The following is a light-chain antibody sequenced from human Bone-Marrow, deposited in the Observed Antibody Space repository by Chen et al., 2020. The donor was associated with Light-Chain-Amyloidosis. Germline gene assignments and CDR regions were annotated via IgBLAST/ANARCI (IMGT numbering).Light chain of an antibody. CDR1: QTIGSNY. V-gene: IGKV3-20*01. CDR2: GSS. CDR3: QQYGTSPLT. J-gene: IGKJ4*01. Sequence: EIVLTQSPGTLSLSPGEEANLSCRASQTIGSNYLPWYQRNFGQAPRLLIYGSSSVATGIPDRYTGSGSRTHFTLTSNRLEPEDFAMYYSQQYGTSPLTFGGGTKVEIK.